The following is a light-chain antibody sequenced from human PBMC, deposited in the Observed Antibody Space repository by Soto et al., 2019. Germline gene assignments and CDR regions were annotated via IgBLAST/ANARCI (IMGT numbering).Light chain of an antibody. J-gene: IGLJ1*01. CDR2: DVS. V-gene: IGLV2-23*02. CDR3: CLYAGSSTFV. CDR1: SSDVGGYNY. Sequence: QSVLNQPASVTGSPGQSITISCTGTSSDVGGYNYVSWYQQHPGKAPKLMIYDVSNRPSGVSNRFSGSKSGNTASLTISGLQAEDEADYYCCLYAGSSTFVFGTGTKVTVL.